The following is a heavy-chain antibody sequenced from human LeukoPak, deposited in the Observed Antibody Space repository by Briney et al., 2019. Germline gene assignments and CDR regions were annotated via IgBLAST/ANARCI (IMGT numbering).Heavy chain of an antibody. CDR2: MYPGDSDT. V-gene: IGHV5-51*01. Sequence: GEALKISCKCSGYSFSTYLLGLVRQVPGKGLEGEGIMYPGDSDTRHSPSFQAQVTISADKSISTAYLLWSSLKASDTAIYYCARTQSQLVLVDYGGEGCLVTVYS. CDR3: ARTQSQLVLVDY. D-gene: IGHD6-6*01. J-gene: IGHJ4*02. CDR1: GYSFSTYL.